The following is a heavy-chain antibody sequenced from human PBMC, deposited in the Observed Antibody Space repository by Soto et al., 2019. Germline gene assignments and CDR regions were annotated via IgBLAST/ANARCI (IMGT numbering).Heavy chain of an antibody. D-gene: IGHD3-3*01. V-gene: IGHV3-15*07. J-gene: IGHJ4*02. CDR2: VKSKADGGPA. CDR1: GFSITNTW. Sequence: EVQLVESGGGLVQPGGSLRLSCAASGFSITNTWMHWVRQAPGKGLEWVGRVKSKADGGPADYAAPVKGRFPVSRDDSKNTQYLQMNSLKMEDTAVYYCNSYPDFWGGHTPLWGQGTLVTVSS. CDR3: NSYPDFWGGHTPL.